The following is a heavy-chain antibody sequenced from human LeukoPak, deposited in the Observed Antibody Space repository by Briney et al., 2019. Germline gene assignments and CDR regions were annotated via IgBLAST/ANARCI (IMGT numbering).Heavy chain of an antibody. CDR3: AKVSLNMVNDAFDI. V-gene: IGHV3-30*02. CDR2: IRYDGSRK. Sequence: GGSLRLSCAASGFIFSSYGMHWVRQAPDKGLEWVAFIRYDGSRKYYADSVKGRFTISRDNSKNTLYLQMNSLRAEDTAMYYCAKVSLNMVNDAFDIWGQGTMDSVSS. J-gene: IGHJ3*02. D-gene: IGHD4/OR15-4a*01. CDR1: GFIFSSYG.